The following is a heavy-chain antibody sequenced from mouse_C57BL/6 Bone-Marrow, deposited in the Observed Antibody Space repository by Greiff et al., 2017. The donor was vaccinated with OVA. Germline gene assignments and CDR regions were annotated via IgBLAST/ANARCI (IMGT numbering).Heavy chain of an antibody. CDR1: GFSFNTYA. J-gene: IGHJ3*01. CDR3: VRHGYGSSQAWFAY. D-gene: IGHD1-1*01. Sequence: DVQLVESGGGLVQPKGSLKLSCAASGFSFNTYAMNWVRQAPGKGLEWVARIRSKSNNYATYYADSVKDRFTISRDDSESMLYLQMNNLKTEDTAMYYCVRHGYGSSQAWFAYWGQGTLVTVSA. V-gene: IGHV10-1*01. CDR2: IRSKSNNYAT.